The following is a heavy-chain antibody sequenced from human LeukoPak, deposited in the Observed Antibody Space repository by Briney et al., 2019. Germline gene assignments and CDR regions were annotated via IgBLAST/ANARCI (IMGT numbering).Heavy chain of an antibody. Sequence: PGGSLRLSCAASGFTFSSYAMSWVRQAPGKGLEWVSAISGSGGSTYYADSVKGRFTISRDNSKNTLYLQMNSLRAEDTAVYYCAKRYCSGGSCYRRNYHGMDVWGQGTTVTVSS. CDR3: AKRYCSGGSCYRRNYHGMDV. CDR2: ISGSGGST. J-gene: IGHJ6*02. CDR1: GFTFSSYA. V-gene: IGHV3-23*01. D-gene: IGHD2-15*01.